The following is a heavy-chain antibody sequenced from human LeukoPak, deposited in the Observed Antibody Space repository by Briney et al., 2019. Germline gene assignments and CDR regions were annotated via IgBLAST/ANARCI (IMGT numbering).Heavy chain of an antibody. CDR1: GYTFTGYY. CDR2: ISAYNGNT. CDR3: ARGHDYGGNGFYYYYYMDV. V-gene: IGHV1-18*04. Sequence: ASVKVSCKASGYTFTGYYMHWVRQAPGQGLEWMGWISAYNGNTNYAQKLQGRVTMTTDTSTSTAYMELRSLRSDDTAVYYCARGHDYGGNGFYYYYYMDVWGKGTTVTVSS. D-gene: IGHD4-23*01. J-gene: IGHJ6*03.